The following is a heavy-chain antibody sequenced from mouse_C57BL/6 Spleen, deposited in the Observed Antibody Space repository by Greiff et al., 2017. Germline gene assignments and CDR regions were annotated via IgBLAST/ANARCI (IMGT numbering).Heavy chain of an antibody. Sequence: VQLQQPGAELVRPGTSVKLSCKASGYTFTSYWMPWVKQRPGQGLEWIGVIDPSDSYTNYNQKFKGKATLTVDTSSSTAYMHLSILTSEDSAVYYCAINWEKARDYWGQGTSVTVSS. CDR1: GYTFTSYW. V-gene: IGHV1-59*01. J-gene: IGHJ4*01. CDR2: IDPSDSYT. D-gene: IGHD4-1*01. CDR3: AINWEKARDY.